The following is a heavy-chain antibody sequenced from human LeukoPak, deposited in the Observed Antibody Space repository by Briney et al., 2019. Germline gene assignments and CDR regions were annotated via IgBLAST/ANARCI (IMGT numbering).Heavy chain of an antibody. V-gene: IGHV4-59*08. CDR2: IYYSGST. CDR3: ARPQDYGDGAFDI. CDR1: GGSISRYY. Sequence: PSETLSLTCTVSGGSISRYYWSWIRQPPGKGLEWIGYIYYSGSTNYSPSLKSRVTISVDTSKNQFSLKLSSVTAADTAVYYCARPQDYGDGAFDIWGQGTMVTVSS. J-gene: IGHJ3*02. D-gene: IGHD4-17*01.